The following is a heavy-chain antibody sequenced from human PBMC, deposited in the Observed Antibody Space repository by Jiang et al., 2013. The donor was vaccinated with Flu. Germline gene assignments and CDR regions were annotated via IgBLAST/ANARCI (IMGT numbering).Heavy chain of an antibody. CDR1: GYTFTSYG. D-gene: IGHD1-26*01. CDR3: ATFSGSYYFGYFDL. J-gene: IGHJ2*01. V-gene: IGHV1-24*01. CDR2: FDPEDGET. Sequence: GAEVKKPGASVKVSCKASGYTFTSYGISWVRQAPGKGLEWMGGFDPEDGETIYAQKFQGRVTMTEDTSTDTAYMELSSLRSEDTAVYYCATFSGSYYFGYFDLWGRGTLVTVSS.